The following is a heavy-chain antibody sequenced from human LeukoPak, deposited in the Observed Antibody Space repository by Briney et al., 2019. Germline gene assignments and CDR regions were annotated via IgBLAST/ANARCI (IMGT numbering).Heavy chain of an antibody. V-gene: IGHV1-2*02. J-gene: IGHJ4*02. Sequence: ASVKVSCKASGYTFTSYAMNWVRQAPGQGLEWMGWINPNSGGTNYAQKFQGRVTMTRDTSTSTAYMELSRLRSDDTAVYYCARDLGNTIFGVVWSDYWGQGTLVTVSS. CDR3: ARDLGNTIFGVVWSDY. CDR1: GYTFTSYA. D-gene: IGHD3-3*01. CDR2: INPNSGGT.